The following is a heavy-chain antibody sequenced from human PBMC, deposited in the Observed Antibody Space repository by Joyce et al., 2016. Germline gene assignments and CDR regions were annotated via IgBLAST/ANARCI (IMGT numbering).Heavy chain of an antibody. D-gene: IGHD1-20*01. Sequence: VQLVQSGAEVKKVGASVKVSCKASGYSVNVGYYMHWVRQAPEQGLEGMGRVNPVNGDTNDAQEYQGRVTKTRDTSINTDYMELSELKSDDTTIYYCTRVDIPGTTYTWFDPWGQGTLVTVSS. V-gene: IGHV1-2*06. J-gene: IGHJ5*02. CDR2: VNPVNGDT. CDR3: TRVDIPGTTYTWFDP. CDR1: GYSVNVGYY.